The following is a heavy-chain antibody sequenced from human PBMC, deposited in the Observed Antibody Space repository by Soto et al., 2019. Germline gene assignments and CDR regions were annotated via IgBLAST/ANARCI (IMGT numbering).Heavy chain of an antibody. D-gene: IGHD1-26*01. CDR2: IRAYNGNT. V-gene: IGHV1-18*01. CDR1: GDTFTNYG. Sequence: ASLKVSCKAAGDTFTNYGIGWGRQAPGQGREWMGWIRAYNGNTNYAQKLQGRVTMTTDTATPTAYMDLRSLRSDDTAVYYCAREKGEDPHFHYWRPGTLVNVSS. J-gene: IGHJ4*02. CDR3: AREKGEDPHFHY.